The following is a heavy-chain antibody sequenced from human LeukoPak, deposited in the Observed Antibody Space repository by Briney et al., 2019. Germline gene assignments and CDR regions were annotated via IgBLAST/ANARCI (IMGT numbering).Heavy chain of an antibody. CDR1: GGSLSGYY. V-gene: IGHV4-34*01. CDR2: MHYTGAT. Sequence: SETLSLTCAVYGGSLSGYYWSWFRQPPGKGLEWIGEMHYTGATNYSPSLKSRVTISAGTSNNQFSLKVNSVTAADTAVYYCARGVTLYYYFDLWGRGTLVTVSS. CDR3: ARGVTLYYYFDL. J-gene: IGHJ2*01. D-gene: IGHD4-23*01.